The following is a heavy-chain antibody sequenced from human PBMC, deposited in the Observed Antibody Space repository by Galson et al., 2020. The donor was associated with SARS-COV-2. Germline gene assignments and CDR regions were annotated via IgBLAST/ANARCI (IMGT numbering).Heavy chain of an antibody. CDR2: IYYSGST. D-gene: IGHD3-9*01. CDR1: GGSISSGGYY. V-gene: IGHV4-31*03. Sequence: ASETLSLTCTVSGGSISSGGYYWSWIRQHPGKGLEWIGYIYYSGSTYYNPSLKSRVTISVDTSKNQFSLKLSSVTAADTAVYYCARGTELRYFDWLLYYYFDYWGQGTLVTVSS. CDR3: ARGTELRYFDWLLYYYFDY. J-gene: IGHJ4*02.